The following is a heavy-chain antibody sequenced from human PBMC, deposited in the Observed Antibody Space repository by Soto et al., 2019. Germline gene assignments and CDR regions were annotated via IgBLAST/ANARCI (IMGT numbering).Heavy chain of an antibody. CDR2: IYYSGST. CDR3: ARVGMGYYYMDV. J-gene: IGHJ6*03. Sequence: SETLSLTCTVSGGSISSYYWSWIRQPPGKGLGWIGYIYYSGSTNYNPSLKSRVTISVDTSKNQFSLKLSSVTAADTAVYYCARVGMGYYYMDVWGKGTTVTVSS. CDR1: GGSISSYY. V-gene: IGHV4-59*08. D-gene: IGHD2-15*01.